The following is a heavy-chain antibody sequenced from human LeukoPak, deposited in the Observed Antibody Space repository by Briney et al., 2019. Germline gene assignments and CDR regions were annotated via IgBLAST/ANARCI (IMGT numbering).Heavy chain of an antibody. Sequence: GGSLRLSCAASGFTFSSYEMNWVRQAPGKGLEWVSYISSSGSTIYYADSVKGRFTISRDNAKNSLYLQMNSLRAEDTAVYYCARAKLLWFGESSSSEYFQHWGQGTLVTVSS. CDR3: ARAKLLWFGESSSSEYFQH. D-gene: IGHD3-10*01. V-gene: IGHV3-48*03. CDR1: GFTFSSYE. J-gene: IGHJ1*01. CDR2: ISSSGSTI.